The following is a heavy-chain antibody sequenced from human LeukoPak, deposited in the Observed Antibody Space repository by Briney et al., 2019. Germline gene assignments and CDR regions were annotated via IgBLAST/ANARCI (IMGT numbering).Heavy chain of an antibody. Sequence: ASVKVSCKASGGTFISYAISWVRQAPGQGLEWMGGIIPIFGTANYAQKFQGRVTITADESTSTAYMELSSLRSEDTAVYYCARGKDYVWGSYRTALDPWGQGTLVTVSS. CDR3: ARGKDYVWGSYRTALDP. CDR2: IIPIFGTA. V-gene: IGHV1-69*13. J-gene: IGHJ5*02. CDR1: GGTFISYA. D-gene: IGHD3-16*02.